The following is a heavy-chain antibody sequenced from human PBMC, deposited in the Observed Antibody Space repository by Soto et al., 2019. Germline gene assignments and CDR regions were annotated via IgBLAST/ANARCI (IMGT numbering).Heavy chain of an antibody. J-gene: IGHJ4*02. Sequence: SETLSLTCTVSGGSISSSSYYWGWIRQPPGKGLEWIGSIYYSGSTYYNPSLKSRVTISVDTSKKQFSLKLSSVTAADTAVYYSARYDAGEYYFDYWGQGTLVTVSS. CDR2: IYYSGST. D-gene: IGHD3-16*01. V-gene: IGHV4-39*07. CDR1: GGSISSSSYY. CDR3: ARYDAGEYYFDY.